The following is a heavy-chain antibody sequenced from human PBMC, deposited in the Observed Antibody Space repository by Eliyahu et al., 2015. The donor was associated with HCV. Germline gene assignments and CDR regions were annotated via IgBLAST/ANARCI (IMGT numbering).Heavy chain of an antibody. CDR3: ARGYCGGDCYPPAY. Sequence: EVQLVESGGGLVKPGGSLRLSCAASGFTFXSYSMNWVRQAPGKGVEWVSSISSSSSYIYYADSVKGRFTISRDNAKNSLYLQMNSLRAEDTAVYYCARGYCGGDCYPPAYWGQGTLVTVSS. CDR2: ISSSSSYI. D-gene: IGHD2-21*02. J-gene: IGHJ4*02. V-gene: IGHV3-21*01. CDR1: GFTFXSYS.